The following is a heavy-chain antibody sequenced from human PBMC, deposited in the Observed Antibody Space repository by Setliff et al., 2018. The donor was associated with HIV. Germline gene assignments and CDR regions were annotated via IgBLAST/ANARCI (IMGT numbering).Heavy chain of an antibody. CDR2: IYTSGST. CDR3: ARGYSGYVGFTSMDV. Sequence: SETLSLTCAVSGGSISSGTYYWSWIRQPAGKGLEWIGRIYTSGSTNYNPSLKTRVTLSVDTSKNQFSLRLSSVTAADTAVYYCARGYSGYVGFTSMDVWGQGTTVTVSS. CDR1: GGSISSGTYY. V-gene: IGHV4-61*02. J-gene: IGHJ6*02. D-gene: IGHD1-26*01.